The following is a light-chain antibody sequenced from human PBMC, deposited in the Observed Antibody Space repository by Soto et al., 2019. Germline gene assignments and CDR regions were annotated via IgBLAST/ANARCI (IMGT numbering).Light chain of an antibody. J-gene: IGKJ3*01. V-gene: IGKV3-11*01. CDR3: QQRSNCPPFT. CDR1: QSVSSY. Sequence: EIVLTQSPATLSLSPGDRATLSCRASQSVSSYLDWYQQKPGQAPRLLIYDASNRATGIPARFSGSGSGTDFTLLISSLEPEDVAVYYCQQRSNCPPFTFGPGTKVDIK. CDR2: DAS.